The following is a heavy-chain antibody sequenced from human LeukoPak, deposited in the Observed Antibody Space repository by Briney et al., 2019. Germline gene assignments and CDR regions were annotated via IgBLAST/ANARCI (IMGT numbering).Heavy chain of an antibody. J-gene: IGHJ3*02. CDR1: GYTFTSYG. Sequence: ASVKVSCKASGYTFTSYGISWVRQAPGQGLEWMGWISAYNGNTNCAQKLQGRVTMTTDTSTSTAYMELRSLRSDDTAVYYCQWRPQDHAFDIWGQGTMVTVSS. V-gene: IGHV1-18*01. CDR3: QWRPQDHAFDI. D-gene: IGHD6-19*01. CDR2: ISAYNGNT.